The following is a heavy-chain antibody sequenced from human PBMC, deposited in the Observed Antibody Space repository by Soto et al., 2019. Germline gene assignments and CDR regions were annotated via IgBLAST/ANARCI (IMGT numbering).Heavy chain of an antibody. CDR2: ISYDGSNK. Sequence: QVQLVESGGAVVQPGRSLRLSCAASGFTFSSYGMHWVRQAPGKGLEWVAVISYDGSNKYYADSVKGRFTISRDNSKNTLYLQMNSLRAEDTAVYYCAKDLGVVTTRYYFDYWGQGTLVTVSS. J-gene: IGHJ4*02. CDR3: AKDLGVVTTRYYFDY. CDR1: GFTFSSYG. V-gene: IGHV3-30*18. D-gene: IGHD2-15*01.